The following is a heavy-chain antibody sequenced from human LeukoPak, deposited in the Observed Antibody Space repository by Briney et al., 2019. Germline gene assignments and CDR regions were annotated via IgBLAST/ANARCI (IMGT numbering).Heavy chain of an antibody. V-gene: IGHV3-23*01. CDR3: AKDFWFLEWLSFDY. CDR2: ISGSGGST. Sequence: GGSLRHSCAASGFTFSSYAMSWVRQAPGKGLEWVSAISGSGGSTYYADSVKGRFTISRDNSKNTLYLQMNSLRAEDTAVYYCAKDFWFLEWLSFDYWGQGTLVTVSS. D-gene: IGHD3-3*01. CDR1: GFTFSSYA. J-gene: IGHJ4*02.